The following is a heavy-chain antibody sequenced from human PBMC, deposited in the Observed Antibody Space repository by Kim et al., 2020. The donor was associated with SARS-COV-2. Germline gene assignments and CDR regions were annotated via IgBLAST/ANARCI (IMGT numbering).Heavy chain of an antibody. CDR2: IYYSGST. Sequence: SETLSLTCTVSGGSISSSSYYWGWIRQPPGKGLEWIGSIYYSGSTYYNPSRKSRVTISVDTSKNQFSLKLSSVTAADTAVYYCARHPVLGLWFFSGDVWGQGTLVTVSS. D-gene: IGHD5-18*01. V-gene: IGHV4-39*01. J-gene: IGHJ4*02. CDR3: ARHPVLGLWFFSGDV. CDR1: GGSISSSSYY.